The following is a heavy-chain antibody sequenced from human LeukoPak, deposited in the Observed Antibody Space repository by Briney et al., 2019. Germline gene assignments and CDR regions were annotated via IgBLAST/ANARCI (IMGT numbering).Heavy chain of an antibody. CDR3: ARAYYYDSSGPKLN. J-gene: IGHJ4*02. V-gene: IGHV3-23*01. D-gene: IGHD3-22*01. Sequence: GGSLRLSCAASGLTFSSYGMSWVRQAPGKGLEWVSAISGSGGSTYYADSVKGRFTISRDNSKNTLYLQMNSLRAEDTAVYYCARAYYYDSSGPKLNWGQGTLVTVSS. CDR1: GLTFSSYG. CDR2: ISGSGGST.